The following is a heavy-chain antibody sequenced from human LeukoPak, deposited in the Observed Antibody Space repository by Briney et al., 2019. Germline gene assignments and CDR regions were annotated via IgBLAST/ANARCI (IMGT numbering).Heavy chain of an antibody. V-gene: IGHV3-7*01. Sequence: GGSLRLSCVASGFTFSSYWMTWVRPAPGKGLEWVANIKTDGSQIYYVDSVKGRFTISRDNAKNSLYLQMNSLRAEDTAVYYCASGKWFGELGYDYWGQGTLVTVSS. CDR2: IKTDGSQI. CDR3: ASGKWFGELGYDY. CDR1: GFTFSSYW. D-gene: IGHD3-10*01. J-gene: IGHJ4*02.